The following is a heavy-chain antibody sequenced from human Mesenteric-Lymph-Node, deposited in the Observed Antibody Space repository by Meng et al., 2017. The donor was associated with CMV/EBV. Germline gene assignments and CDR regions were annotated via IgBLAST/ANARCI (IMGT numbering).Heavy chain of an antibody. Sequence: GGSLRLSCAASGFTFSSYWMSWVRQAPGKGLEWLSVLYSNNSTYYADSVKGRFTISRDNSKNTLYLQMNRLRVEDTALYYCARDPFCGGDCPWGQGTVVTVSS. CDR3: ARDPFCGGDCP. CDR2: LYSNNST. V-gene: IGHV3-66*01. J-gene: IGHJ5*02. D-gene: IGHD2-21*01. CDR1: GFTFSSYW.